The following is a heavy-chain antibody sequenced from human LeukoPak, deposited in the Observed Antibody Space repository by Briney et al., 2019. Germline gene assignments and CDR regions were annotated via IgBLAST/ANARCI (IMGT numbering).Heavy chain of an antibody. CDR3: ARSRNYYDSSGYYPHDAFDI. Sequence: ASVKVSCKXSGYTFTSCDINWVRQATAQGLEWMGWMNPNSGNTGYAQKFQGRVTMTRNTSISTAYMELSSLRSEDTAVYYCARSRNYYDSSGYYPHDAFDIRGQGTMVTVSS. D-gene: IGHD3-22*01. J-gene: IGHJ3*02. CDR1: GYTFTSCD. CDR2: MNPNSGNT. V-gene: IGHV1-8*01.